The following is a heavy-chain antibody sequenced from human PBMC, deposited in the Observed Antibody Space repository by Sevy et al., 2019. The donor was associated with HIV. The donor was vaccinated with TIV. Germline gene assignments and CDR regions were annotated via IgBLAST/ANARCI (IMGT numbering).Heavy chain of an antibody. J-gene: IGHJ4*02. CDR3: AGGGFLSRY. V-gene: IGHV3-7*01. Sequence: GGSLRLSCAASGFTFSDSWMTWVRQGPGKGLEWVANINQAGSDKYYVDSVRGRFTIFRDNAKNSLYLQMNSLRVEDTALYYCAGGGFLSRYWGQGSLVTVSS. D-gene: IGHD2-15*01. CDR1: GFTFSDSW. CDR2: INQAGSDK.